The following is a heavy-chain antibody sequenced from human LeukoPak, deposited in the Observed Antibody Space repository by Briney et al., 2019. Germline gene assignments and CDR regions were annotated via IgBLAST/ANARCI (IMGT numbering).Heavy chain of an antibody. CDR3: ARGSGSYGDNFFYGMDA. J-gene: IGHJ6*02. V-gene: IGHV5-51*01. D-gene: IGHD1-26*01. CDR1: GYSFTTYW. Sequence: DSLKISCKGSGYSFTTYWIVWVRQMPGKGLEWMGINYPGVSDTRYSPSFQGQVTISADKSISTAYLQWSSLKASDTAMYYCARGSGSYGDNFFYGMDAWGQGTTVTVSS. CDR2: NYPGVSDT.